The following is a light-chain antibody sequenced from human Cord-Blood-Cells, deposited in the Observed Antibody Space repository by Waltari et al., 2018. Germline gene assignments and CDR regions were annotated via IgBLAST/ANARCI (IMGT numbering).Light chain of an antibody. CDR1: SSDVGGYNY. J-gene: IGLJ2*01. CDR2: YVS. Sequence: QSALTQPASVSGSPGQSITISCTGNSSDVGGYNYVSWYQQHPGKAPNLMIYYVSNRPSGVSNRFSGSKSGNTASLTISGLQAEDEADYYCSSYTSSSTLVFGGGTKLTVL. V-gene: IGLV2-14*01. CDR3: SSYTSSSTLV.